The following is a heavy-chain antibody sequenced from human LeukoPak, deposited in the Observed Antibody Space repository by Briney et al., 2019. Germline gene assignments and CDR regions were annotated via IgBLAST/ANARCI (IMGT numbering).Heavy chain of an antibody. CDR2: TYCRSKWYN. D-gene: IGHD1-26*01. Sequence: SQTLSLTCAISGESVSSKSATWNWIRQSPSRGLEWLGRTYCRSKWYNDYALSVNSRITINPDTSKNQFSLQLNSVTPEDTAVYYCARLGSFEDYWGQGTLVTVSS. V-gene: IGHV6-1*01. CDR1: GESVSSKSAT. J-gene: IGHJ4*02. CDR3: ARLGSFEDY.